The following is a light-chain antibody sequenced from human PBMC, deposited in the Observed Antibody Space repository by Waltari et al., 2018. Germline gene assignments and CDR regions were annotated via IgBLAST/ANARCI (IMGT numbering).Light chain of an antibody. V-gene: IGKV1-5*01. J-gene: IGKJ2*03. CDR3: HQYNSYSQS. CDR2: DAS. CDR1: HTITW. Sequence: QMTQSPSTLSASIGDRVAITCRASHTITWLAWYQQKPGKAPRVLIYDASTLASGVPSRVRGSGSGTEFTLTISSLQPDDFATYYCHQYNSYSQSFGQGTKLEIK.